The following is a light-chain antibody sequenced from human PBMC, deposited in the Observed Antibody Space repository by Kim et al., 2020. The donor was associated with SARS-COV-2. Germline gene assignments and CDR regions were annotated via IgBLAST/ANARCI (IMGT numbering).Light chain of an antibody. CDR1: TLRAHY. CDR2: AKN. J-gene: IGLJ3*02. CDR3: SSRDSSDSHLVV. Sequence: GQTVKIICQGHTLRAHYAAWYQQRPGQAPVLVIYAKNDRAPGIPGRFSGSSSGNTSSLTITGALAEDEADYYCSSRDSSDSHLVVFGGGTRLTVL. V-gene: IGLV3-19*01.